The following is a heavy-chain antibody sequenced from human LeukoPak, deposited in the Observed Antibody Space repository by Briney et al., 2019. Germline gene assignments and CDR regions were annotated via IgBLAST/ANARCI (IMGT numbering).Heavy chain of an antibody. CDR1: GFTFSSYA. D-gene: IGHD3-3*01. Sequence: GGSLRLSCAASGFTFSSYAMSLVRQAPGKGLEWVSAISGSGGSTYYADSVKGRFTISRDNSKNTLYLQMNSLRAEDTAVYYCAKNKLGVVIPPFDPWGQGTLVTVSS. CDR2: ISGSGGST. J-gene: IGHJ5*02. V-gene: IGHV3-23*01. CDR3: AKNKLGVVIPPFDP.